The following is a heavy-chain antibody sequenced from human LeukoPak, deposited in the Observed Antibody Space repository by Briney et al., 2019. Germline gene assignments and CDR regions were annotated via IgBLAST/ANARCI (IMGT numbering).Heavy chain of an antibody. Sequence: SVKVSCKASGGTFSSYAISWVRQAPGQGLEWMGGIIPIFGTANYAQEFQGRVTITADESTSTAYMELGSLRSEDTAVYYCASWTPGIAVEGYYYYGMDVWGQGTTVTVSS. CDR2: IIPIFGTA. D-gene: IGHD6-19*01. V-gene: IGHV1-69*13. CDR1: GGTFSSYA. J-gene: IGHJ6*02. CDR3: ASWTPGIAVEGYYYYGMDV.